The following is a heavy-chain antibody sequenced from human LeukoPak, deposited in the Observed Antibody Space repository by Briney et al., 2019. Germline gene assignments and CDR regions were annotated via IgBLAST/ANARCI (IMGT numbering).Heavy chain of an antibody. CDR1: GFTISTYW. J-gene: IGHJ4*02. CDR2: INSDGSST. Sequence: GGPLRLSCAASGFTISTYWMHWLRQVSGKGLVWVSRINSDGSSTIYADSVKGRFTISRDNAKNTVYLQMNSLRAEDTAVYYCARGHCTSTSCYLDYWGQGTLVTVSS. D-gene: IGHD2-2*01. CDR3: ARGHCTSTSCYLDY. V-gene: IGHV3-74*01.